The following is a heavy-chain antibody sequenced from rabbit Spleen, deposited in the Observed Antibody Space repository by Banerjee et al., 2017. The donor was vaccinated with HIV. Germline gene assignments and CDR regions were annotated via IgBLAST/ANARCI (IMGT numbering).Heavy chain of an antibody. V-gene: IGHV1S7*01. D-gene: IGHD4-1*01. CDR1: GFTLSSCY. CDR2: IDPVFGIT. CDR3: ARDLDGVIGWNFGW. Sequence: QLKEAGGGLVQPGGSLKLSCKASGFTLSSCYVTWVREAPGKGLEWSGYIDPVFGITYYASWGNGRFSISRETAQTTVFLQMTSLTAADTATYFCARDLDGVIGWNFGWWGQGTLVTVS. J-gene: IGHJ3*01.